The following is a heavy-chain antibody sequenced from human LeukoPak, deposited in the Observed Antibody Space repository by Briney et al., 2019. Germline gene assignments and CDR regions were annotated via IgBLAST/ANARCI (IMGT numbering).Heavy chain of an antibody. V-gene: IGHV4-59*08. J-gene: IGHJ4*02. CDR1: GGSMSPYH. D-gene: IGHD6-19*01. Sequence: SETLSLTCTVSGGSMSPYHWGWIRQPPGKGLEWTGYIYYSGSTNYNPSLNSRVTISVDTSKNQFSLRLSSVTAADTAIYYPARAVSARFDYWGQGPLVTVSP. CDR2: IYYSGST. CDR3: ARAVSARFDY.